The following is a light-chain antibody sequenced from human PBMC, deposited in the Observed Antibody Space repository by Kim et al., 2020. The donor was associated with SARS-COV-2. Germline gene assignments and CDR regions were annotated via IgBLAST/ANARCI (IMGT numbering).Light chain of an antibody. V-gene: IGKV3D-15*01. CDR1: QNVDSN. J-gene: IGKJ4*01. CDR3: QQYNDWPPLT. Sequence: IVMTQSPATLSVSPGDRATLSCRASQNVDSNLAWYQQKPGQAPRLLIFGASTRATGIPARFSGGGSGTEYTLTISSLQSEDFAVYYCQQYNDWPPLTFGGGTKLEI. CDR2: GAS.